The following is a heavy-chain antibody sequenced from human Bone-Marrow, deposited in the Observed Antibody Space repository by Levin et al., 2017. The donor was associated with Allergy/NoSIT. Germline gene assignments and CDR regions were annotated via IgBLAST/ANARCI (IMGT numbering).Heavy chain of an antibody. J-gene: IGHJ4*02. CDR2: FYYSGNT. CDR1: GDSIISSSYY. Sequence: SETLSLTCTVSGDSIISSSYYWGWIRQPPGKGLEWIGSFYYSGNTYHNPSLRSRVTISVDTSKKQFSLKLTSVTAADTALYYCATNSGSYLRYFDFWGQGTLLTVSS. CDR3: ATNSGSYLRYFDF. V-gene: IGHV4-39*01. D-gene: IGHD1-26*01.